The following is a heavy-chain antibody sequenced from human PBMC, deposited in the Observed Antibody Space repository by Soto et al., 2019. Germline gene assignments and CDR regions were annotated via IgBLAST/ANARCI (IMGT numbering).Heavy chain of an antibody. J-gene: IGHJ4*02. V-gene: IGHV4-59*01. CDR1: GGSISNYY. D-gene: IGHD1-26*01. CDR3: ARGHGPPTGSYSDC. CDR2: VSSIGIS. Sequence: LSLTCTVSGGSISNYYWTWIRQPPGKGLEWIGCVSSIGISSYNPSLKSRVTISLDTSKNQFSLKLNSVTAADTAVYYCARGHGPPTGSYSDCWGQGTVVTVSS.